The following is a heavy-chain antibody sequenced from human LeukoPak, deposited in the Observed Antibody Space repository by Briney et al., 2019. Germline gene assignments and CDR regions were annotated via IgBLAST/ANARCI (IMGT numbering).Heavy chain of an antibody. Sequence: GRSLRLSCAASGFTFSSYGMHWVRQAPGKGLEWVAVIWYDGSNQFYADSVRGRFTISRDNSKNTLYLQMNSLRAEDTAVYYCAIVNIGAFDIWGQGTMVTVSS. J-gene: IGHJ3*02. CDR2: IWYDGSNQ. CDR1: GFTFSSYG. V-gene: IGHV3-33*03. CDR3: AIVNIGAFDI. D-gene: IGHD5-12*01.